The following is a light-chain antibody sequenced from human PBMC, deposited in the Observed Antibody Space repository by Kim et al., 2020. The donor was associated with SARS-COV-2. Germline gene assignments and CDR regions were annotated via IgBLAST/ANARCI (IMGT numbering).Light chain of an antibody. CDR2: AAS. J-gene: IGKJ3*01. CDR1: QSFGINY. CDR3: QHYGRSPFT. Sequence: EIVLTQSPGTLSLSPGERVTLSCRASQSFGINYLAWYQQKPGQAPRLLIYAASSRATGIPDRFSGSGSGTDFTLTISRLEPEDFAVYYCQHYGRSPFTFGPGTKVDIK. V-gene: IGKV3-20*01.